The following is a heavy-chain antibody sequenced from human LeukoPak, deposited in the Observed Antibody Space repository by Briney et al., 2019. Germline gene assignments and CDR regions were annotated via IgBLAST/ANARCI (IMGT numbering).Heavy chain of an antibody. V-gene: IGHV3-74*01. CDR1: GFTFRNYW. D-gene: IGHD1-7*01. Sequence: PGGSLRLSCAASGFTFRNYWMHWVRQAPGKGLVWVSRINSDGRSTNYADSVKGRFTISRDNAKNTLYLQMNSLRAEDTAVYYCARDSEGVTGTTSWFDPWGQGTLVTVSS. CDR3: ARDSEGVTGTTSWFDP. CDR2: INSDGRST. J-gene: IGHJ5*02.